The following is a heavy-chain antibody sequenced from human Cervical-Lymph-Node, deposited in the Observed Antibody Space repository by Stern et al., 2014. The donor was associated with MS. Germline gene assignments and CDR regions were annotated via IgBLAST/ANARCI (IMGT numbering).Heavy chain of an antibody. V-gene: IGHV5-51*01. Sequence: EVQLVESGPEVKRPGESLKISCQASGYTFTSYWIGWVRQMPGRGLEWIAIIFPGGSDIRYSPSFQGQVTISADNSSSTASLQWNNLKASDTAIYYCARQRYFDYWGQGTLVTVSS. J-gene: IGHJ4*02. CDR2: IFPGGSDI. CDR1: GYTFTSYW. CDR3: ARQRYFDY.